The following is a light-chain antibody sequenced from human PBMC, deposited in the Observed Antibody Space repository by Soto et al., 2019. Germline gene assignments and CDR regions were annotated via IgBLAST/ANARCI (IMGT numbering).Light chain of an antibody. J-gene: IGKJ1*01. CDR3: LQNYFYPRT. V-gene: IGKV3-15*01. Sequence: EVVLTQSPGTVSVSPGDTATLSCRASESISSDLAWYQQKPGQAPRLLIYAASTRATGIPVRFSGSGSGTEFTLTISSLQSEDFATYYCLQNYFYPRTFGQGTKVEIK. CDR2: AAS. CDR1: ESISSD.